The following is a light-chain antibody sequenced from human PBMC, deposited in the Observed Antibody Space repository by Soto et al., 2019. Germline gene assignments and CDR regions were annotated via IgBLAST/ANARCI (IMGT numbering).Light chain of an antibody. CDR3: SSKINNNAPLFV. V-gene: IGLV2-14*01. CDR1: SSDIGGYNY. J-gene: IGLJ1*01. Sequence: QSALTQPASVSGSPGQSITISCTGASSDIGGYNYVSWYQHHPGKAPKLLIYEVSSRPSGVSDRFSGSKSGNTASLTISGLQAEDEAEYYCSSKINNNAPLFVFGTGTKLTVL. CDR2: EVS.